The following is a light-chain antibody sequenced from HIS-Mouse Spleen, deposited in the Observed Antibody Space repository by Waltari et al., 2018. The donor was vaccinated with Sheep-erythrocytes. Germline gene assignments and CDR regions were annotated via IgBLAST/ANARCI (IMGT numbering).Light chain of an antibody. J-gene: IGLJ3*02. V-gene: IGLV2-23*01. CDR1: SSDVGSYNF. Sequence: QSALTQPASVSGSPGPSITISCTGTSSDVGSYNFVSWYQQHPGKAPKRMMYGGSKRHPGLSNLFAGSKAGNTASLTLAALQAEDEADYYCCSYAGRSTPWGFGGGTKLTVL. CDR2: GGS. CDR3: CSYAGRSTPWG.